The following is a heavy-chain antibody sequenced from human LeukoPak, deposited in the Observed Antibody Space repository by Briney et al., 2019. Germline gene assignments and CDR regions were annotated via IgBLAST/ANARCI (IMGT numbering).Heavy chain of an antibody. CDR1: GYSFTSYW. Sequence: GESLKISCKASGYSFTSYWIGWVRQMPGKGLEWMGIIDPSDSDTRYTPSFQGQVTISADKSLSTAYLQWSSLKASDTAMYYCARQRRDGYNPFDYWGQGTLVTVSS. J-gene: IGHJ4*02. V-gene: IGHV5-51*01. CDR2: IDPSDSDT. CDR3: ARQRRDGYNPFDY. D-gene: IGHD5-24*01.